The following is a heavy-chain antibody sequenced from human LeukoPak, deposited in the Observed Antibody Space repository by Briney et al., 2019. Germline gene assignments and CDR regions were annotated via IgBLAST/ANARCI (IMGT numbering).Heavy chain of an antibody. CDR3: ARVRGNWNSLNWFDP. Sequence: ASVKVSCKASGYTFTGYYMHWVRQAPGQGLEWMGWINPNSGGTNYAQKFQGRVTMTRDTSISTAYMELSRLRSDDTAVYYCARVRGNWNSLNWFDPWGQGTLVTVSS. D-gene: IGHD1-7*01. CDR2: INPNSGGT. V-gene: IGHV1-2*02. J-gene: IGHJ5*02. CDR1: GYTFTGYY.